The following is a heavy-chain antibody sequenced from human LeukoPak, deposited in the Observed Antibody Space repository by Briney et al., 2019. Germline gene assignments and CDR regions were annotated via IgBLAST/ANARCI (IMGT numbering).Heavy chain of an antibody. D-gene: IGHD3-22*01. V-gene: IGHV3-66*01. J-gene: IGHJ4*02. CDR2: IYSGGST. CDR3: ARGTRHTYYYESYYFDY. CDR1: GFTVSSNY. Sequence: GGSLRLSYAASGFTVSSNYMSWVRQAPGKGLEWVSVIYSGGSTYYADSVKGRFTISRDNSKNTLYLQMNSLRAEDTAVYYCARGTRHTYYYESYYFDYWGQGTLVTVSS.